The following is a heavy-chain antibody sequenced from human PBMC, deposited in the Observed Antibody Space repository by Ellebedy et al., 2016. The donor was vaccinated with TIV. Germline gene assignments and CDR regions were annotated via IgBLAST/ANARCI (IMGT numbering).Heavy chain of an antibody. D-gene: IGHD2-2*01. V-gene: IGHV1-18*04. CDR3: ARDVPADAAALLDY. CDR1: GYPFPNYG. CDR2: TSAYNGNT. J-gene: IGHJ4*02. Sequence: AASVKVSCKASGYPFPNYGVSRVRQAPGQGLEWVGWTSAYNGNTKYGQKFQGRISLTTDTSMGTAYMELRSLRSDDTGVYFCARDVPADAAALLDYWGQGTRVTVSS.